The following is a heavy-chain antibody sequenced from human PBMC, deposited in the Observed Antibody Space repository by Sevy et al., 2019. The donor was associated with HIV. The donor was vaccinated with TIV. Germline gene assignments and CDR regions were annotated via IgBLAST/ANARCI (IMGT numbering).Heavy chain of an antibody. V-gene: IGHV1-18*01. CDR1: GYTFSNYG. Sequence: ASVKVSCKASGYTFSNYGITWVRQAPGQGLEWMGWIGVYNGNIKYAQKFRGRVTVTTDTSTSTAYMERRSLRTDDTAVYYCARFGTVATLRYNYYNGMDVWGQGTTVTVSS. J-gene: IGHJ6*02. CDR3: ARFGTVATLRYNYYNGMDV. CDR2: IGVYNGNI. D-gene: IGHD4-17*01.